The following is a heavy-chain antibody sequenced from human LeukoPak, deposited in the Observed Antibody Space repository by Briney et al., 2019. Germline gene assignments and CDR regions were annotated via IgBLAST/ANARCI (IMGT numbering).Heavy chain of an antibody. CDR1: GGSISSSSYY. CDR3: ARGRYIYYGSGGDWFDP. D-gene: IGHD3-10*01. V-gene: IGHV4-39*07. Sequence: SETLSLTCTVSGGSISSSSYYWGWIRQPPGKGLEWIGSIYYSGSTYYNPSLKSRVTISVDTSKNQFSLKLSSVTAADTAVYYCARGRYIYYGSGGDWFDPWGQGTLVTVSS. CDR2: IYYSGST. J-gene: IGHJ5*02.